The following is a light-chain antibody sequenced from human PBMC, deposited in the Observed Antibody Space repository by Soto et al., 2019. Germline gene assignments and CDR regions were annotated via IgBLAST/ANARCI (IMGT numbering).Light chain of an antibody. CDR3: SSYTSSLYV. CDR2: DVS. CDR1: SSDVGGYNY. V-gene: IGLV2-14*01. Sequence: QSVLTQPASVSGSPGQSITISCTGTSSDVGGYNYVSWYQQHPGKAPKLMIYDVSNRPSGVSNRFSGSKPGNTASLTISGLQVEDEADYYCSSYTSSLYVFGTGTKVTVL. J-gene: IGLJ1*01.